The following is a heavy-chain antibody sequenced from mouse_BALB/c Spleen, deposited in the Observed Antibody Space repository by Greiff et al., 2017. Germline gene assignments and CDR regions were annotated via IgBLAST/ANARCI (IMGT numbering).Heavy chain of an antibody. V-gene: IGHV5-9-4*01. CDR3: ARMGLRAWFAY. J-gene: IGHJ3*01. CDR2: ISSGGSYT. CDR1: GFTFSSYA. Sequence: EVQVVESGGGLVKPGGSLKLSCAASGFTFSSYAMSWVRQSPEKRLEWVAEISSGGSYTYYPDTVTGRFTISRDNAKNTLYLEMSSLRSEDTAMYYCARMGLRAWFAYWGQGTLVTVSA. D-gene: IGHD2-4*01.